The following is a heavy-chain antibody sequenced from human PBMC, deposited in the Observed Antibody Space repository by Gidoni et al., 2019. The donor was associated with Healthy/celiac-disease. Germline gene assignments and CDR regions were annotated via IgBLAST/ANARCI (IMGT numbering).Heavy chain of an antibody. CDR1: GFTFSSYS. CDR3: ARGWATGPNVDY. Sequence: EVQLVESGGGLVKPGGSLRLSCPASGFTFSSYSMNWVRQAPGQGLEWVSSISSSSSYIYYADSVKGRFTISRDNAKNSLYLQMNSLRAEDTAVYYCARGWATGPNVDYWGQGTLVTVSS. D-gene: IGHD1-1*01. V-gene: IGHV3-21*01. J-gene: IGHJ4*02. CDR2: ISSSSSYI.